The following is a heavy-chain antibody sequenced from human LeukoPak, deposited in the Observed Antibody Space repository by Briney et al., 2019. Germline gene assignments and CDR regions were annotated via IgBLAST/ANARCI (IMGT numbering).Heavy chain of an antibody. D-gene: IGHD2-8*01. CDR1: GYTFTSYD. V-gene: IGHV1-2*02. CDR2: INPNSGGT. Sequence: ASVKVSCKASGYTFTSYDINWVRQATGQGLEWMGWINPNSGGTNYAQKFQGRVTMTRDTSISTAYMELSRLRSDDTAVYYCAREDNGYWGQGTPVTVSS. J-gene: IGHJ4*02. CDR3: AREDNGY.